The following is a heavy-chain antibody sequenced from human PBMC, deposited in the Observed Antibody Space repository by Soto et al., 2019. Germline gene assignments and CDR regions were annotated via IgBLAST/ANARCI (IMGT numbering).Heavy chain of an antibody. CDR1: GFTFSSYS. Sequence: EVQLVESGGGLVQPGGSLRLSCAASGFTFSSYSMNWVRQAPGKGLEWVSYISSSSSTIYYADSVKGRFTISRDNAKNSLYLQMTSLRAEDKAVYYCASRIAARRFGHYWGQGTLVTVSS. D-gene: IGHD6-6*01. V-gene: IGHV3-48*01. J-gene: IGHJ4*02. CDR3: ASRIAARRFGHY. CDR2: ISSSSSTI.